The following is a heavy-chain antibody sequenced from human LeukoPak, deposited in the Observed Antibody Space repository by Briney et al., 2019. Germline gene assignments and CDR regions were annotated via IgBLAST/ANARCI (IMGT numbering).Heavy chain of an antibody. V-gene: IGHV3-48*04. CDR3: ARGGDPDY. CDR2: ISSSSGTI. J-gene: IGHJ4*02. D-gene: IGHD2-21*02. CDR1: GFTFSSYA. Sequence: GGSLRLSCAASGFTFSSYAMHWVRQAPGKGLEWVSYISSSSGTIYYADSVKGRFTISRDNAKNSLYLQMNSLRAEDTAVYYCARGGDPDYWGQGTLVTVSS.